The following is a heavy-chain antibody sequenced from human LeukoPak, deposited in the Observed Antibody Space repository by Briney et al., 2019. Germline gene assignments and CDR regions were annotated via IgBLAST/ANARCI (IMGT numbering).Heavy chain of an antibody. D-gene: IGHD6-19*01. Sequence: GGSLRLSSAASGFTFSSYWMSWVRQAPGKGLEWVANIKQDGSDKYYVDSVKGRFTISRDNVKNSLYLQMNSLRVEDTAVYYCAREMVAVAGAIDYWGQGTLVTVSS. CDR2: IKQDGSDK. V-gene: IGHV3-7*01. J-gene: IGHJ4*02. CDR1: GFTFSSYW. CDR3: AREMVAVAGAIDY.